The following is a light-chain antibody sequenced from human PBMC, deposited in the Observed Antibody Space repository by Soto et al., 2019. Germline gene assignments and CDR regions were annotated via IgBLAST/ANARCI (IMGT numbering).Light chain of an antibody. CDR1: QGVSSW. CDR3: QQADTFPLT. Sequence: DIQMTQSPPSVSASVGDRVTITCRASQGVSSWLAWYQQKPGRAPKLLIYGASTLQSGVPSRFSGSGSGTDFSLTITTLQPEDSATYYCQQADTFPLTFGGGTKVEIE. J-gene: IGKJ4*01. V-gene: IGKV1-12*01. CDR2: GAS.